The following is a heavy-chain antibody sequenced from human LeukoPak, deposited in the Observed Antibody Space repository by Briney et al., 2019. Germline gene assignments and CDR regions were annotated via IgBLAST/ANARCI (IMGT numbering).Heavy chain of an antibody. CDR1: GFNVSNNY. J-gene: IGHJ4*02. CDR3: ARGWLQFLYHGFDY. V-gene: IGHV3-53*01. CDR2: IYSSGST. Sequence: QSGGSLRLSCAASGFNVSNNYMTWVRQAPGKGLEWVSLIYSSGSTYYADSVKGRFTISRDNSKNTLYLQVNSLRAEDTAVYYCARGWLQFLYHGFDYWGQGTLVTVSS. D-gene: IGHD5-24*01.